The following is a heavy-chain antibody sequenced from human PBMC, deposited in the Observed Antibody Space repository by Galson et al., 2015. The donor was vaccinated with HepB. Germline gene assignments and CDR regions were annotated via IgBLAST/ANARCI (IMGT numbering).Heavy chain of an antibody. Sequence: SVKVSCKASGYTFTSYYMHWVRQAPGQGLEWMGIINPSGGSTSYAQKLQGRVTMTRDTSTSTVYMELSSLRSEDTAVYYCARDGVQYSSGTYGMDVWGQGTTVTVSS. J-gene: IGHJ6*02. V-gene: IGHV1-46*04. CDR3: ARDGVQYSSGTYGMDV. D-gene: IGHD6-19*01. CDR1: GYTFTSYY. CDR2: INPSGGST.